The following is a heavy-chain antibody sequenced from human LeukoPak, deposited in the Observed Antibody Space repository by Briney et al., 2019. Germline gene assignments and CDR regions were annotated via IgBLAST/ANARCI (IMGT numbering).Heavy chain of an antibody. V-gene: IGHV3-21*01. CDR2: IISSSSYI. J-gene: IGHJ4*02. CDR3: AKEAYDYGVVTGFTPKSPTDS. Sequence: GGSLRLSFAASGFPFSSYSMNWVGPAPGKGLEWVSSIISSSSYIYYADSVKGRFTISRDNAKTTLYLQMNSLRAEDTAVYYCAKEAYDYGVVTGFTPKSPTDSWGQGTLVTASS. CDR1: GFPFSSYS. D-gene: IGHD3-9*01.